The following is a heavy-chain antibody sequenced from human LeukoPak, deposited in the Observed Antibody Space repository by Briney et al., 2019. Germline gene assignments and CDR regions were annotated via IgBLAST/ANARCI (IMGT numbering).Heavy chain of an antibody. CDR2: ISSSSSTI. V-gene: IGHV3-48*01. D-gene: IGHD2-2*01. J-gene: IGHJ4*02. CDR1: GFTFSSYS. CDR3: AREPEDIVVVPAASFDY. Sequence: SGGSLRLSCAASGFTFSSYSMNWVRQAPGKGLEWVSYISSSSSTIYYADSVKGRFTISRDNAKNSLYLQMNSLRAEDTAVHYCAREPEDIVVVPAASFDYWGQGTLVTVSS.